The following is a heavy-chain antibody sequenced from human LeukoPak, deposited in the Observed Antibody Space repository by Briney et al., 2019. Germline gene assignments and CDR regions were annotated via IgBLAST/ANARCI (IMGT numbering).Heavy chain of an antibody. J-gene: IGHJ5*02. CDR1: GFTFSSYS. D-gene: IGHD1-26*01. Sequence: GGSLRPSCAASGFTFSSYSMSWVRQAPGKGLEWVSSISGSGGRIDYADSVKGRFTISRDNSKNTLSLQMNSLTAEDTAVYYCVREAGLCSRTYCVKSNWFDPWGQGTLVTVSS. CDR3: VREAGLCSRTYCVKSNWFDP. CDR2: ISGSGGRI. V-gene: IGHV3-23*01.